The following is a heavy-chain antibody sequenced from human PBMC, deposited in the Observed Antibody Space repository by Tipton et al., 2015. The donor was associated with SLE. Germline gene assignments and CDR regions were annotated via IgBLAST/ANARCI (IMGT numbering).Heavy chain of an antibody. D-gene: IGHD2-15*01. V-gene: IGHV1-69*01. CDR3: ARESHIVVVVAATHDAFDI. CDR1: GGTFSSYA. CDR2: IIPIFGTA. Sequence: QSGAEVKKPGSSVKVSCKASGGTFSSYAISWVRQAPGQGLEWMGGIIPIFGTANYAQKFQGRVTITADESTSTVYMELSSLRSEDTAVYYCARESHIVVVVAATHDAFDIWGQGTMVTVSS. J-gene: IGHJ3*02.